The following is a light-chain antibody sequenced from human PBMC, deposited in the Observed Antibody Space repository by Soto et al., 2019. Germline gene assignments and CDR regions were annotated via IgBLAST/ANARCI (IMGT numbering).Light chain of an antibody. Sequence: EIVLTQSPGTLSLSPGERATLSCRASQSVSSSYLAWYQQKPGQAPRVFIYGASTRATGIPDRFSGSGSGTDFTLTISRLEPEDFAVYYCQQQGRSWITFGQGTKVDI. CDR1: QSVSSSY. V-gene: IGKV3-20*01. CDR3: QQQGRSWIT. J-gene: IGKJ1*01. CDR2: GAS.